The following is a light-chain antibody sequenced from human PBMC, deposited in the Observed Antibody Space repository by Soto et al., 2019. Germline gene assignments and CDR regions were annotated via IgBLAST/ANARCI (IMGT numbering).Light chain of an antibody. V-gene: IGKV3-20*01. CDR3: QEYGSSLIT. CDR1: QSVSSTY. CDR2: GAS. Sequence: EIVLTQSPGTLSLSPGERATLSCRASQSVSSTYLAWYQQRPGQAPRLLIYGASSGATGIPDRFSGSGSGTDFTLTISRLEPEDFVGYYCQEYGSSLITIGQGTRLEIK. J-gene: IGKJ5*01.